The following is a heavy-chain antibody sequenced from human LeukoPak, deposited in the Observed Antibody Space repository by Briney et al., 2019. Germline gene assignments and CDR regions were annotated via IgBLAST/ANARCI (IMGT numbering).Heavy chain of an antibody. V-gene: IGHV3-7*01. CDR2: IKQDGSEK. Sequence: GGTLRLSCAASGFTFSSYGMSWVRQAPGKGLEWVANIKQDGSEKYYVDSVKGRFTISRDNAKNSLYLQMNSLRAEDTAVYYCAKGGDNYYYYYMDVWGKGTTVTISS. D-gene: IGHD3-10*01. J-gene: IGHJ6*03. CDR3: AKGGDNYYYYYMDV. CDR1: GFTFSSYG.